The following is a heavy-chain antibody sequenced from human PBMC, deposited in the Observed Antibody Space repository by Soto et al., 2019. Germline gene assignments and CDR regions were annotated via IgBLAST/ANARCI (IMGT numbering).Heavy chain of an antibody. D-gene: IGHD6-13*01. CDR1: GFTFSNAW. CDR3: ARVYSSSWSHLDY. Sequence: PGGSLRLSCAASGFTFSNAWMNWVRQAPGKGLEWVSVIYSGGSTYYADSVKGRFTISRDNSKNTLYLQMNSLRAEDAAVYYCARVYSSSWSHLDYWGQGALVTVSS. J-gene: IGHJ4*02. V-gene: IGHV3-66*01. CDR2: IYSGGST.